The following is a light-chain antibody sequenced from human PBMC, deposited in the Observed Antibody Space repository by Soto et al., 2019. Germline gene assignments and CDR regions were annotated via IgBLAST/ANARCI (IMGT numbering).Light chain of an antibody. Sequence: VVTQPPSVSGAPGQRVTISCTGSSSNIGAGYDVHWYRQLPGTAPKLLIYDNANRPSGVPDRFSGSKSDTSASLAITGLQAEDEADYYCQSYDSSMTAVAFGGGTKVTVL. CDR2: DNA. CDR3: QSYDSSMTAVA. V-gene: IGLV1-40*01. J-gene: IGLJ2*01. CDR1: SSNIGAGYD.